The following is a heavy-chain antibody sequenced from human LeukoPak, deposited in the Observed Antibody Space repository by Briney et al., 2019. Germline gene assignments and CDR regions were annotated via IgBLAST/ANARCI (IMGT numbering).Heavy chain of an antibody. CDR1: GGSISSSSYY. Sequence: SETLSLTCTVSGGSISSSSYYWGWIRQPPGKGLEWIGSIYYSGSTYYNPSLKSRVTISVDTSKNQFSLKLSSVTAADTAVYYCARHNGSSPITIFGVPEWGQGTLVTVSS. D-gene: IGHD3-3*01. J-gene: IGHJ4*02. CDR2: IYYSGST. CDR3: ARHNGSSPITIFGVPE. V-gene: IGHV4-39*01.